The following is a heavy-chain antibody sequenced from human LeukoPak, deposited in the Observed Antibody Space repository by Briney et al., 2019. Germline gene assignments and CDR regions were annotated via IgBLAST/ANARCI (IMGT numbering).Heavy chain of an antibody. CDR1: GVSISSGGYY. Sequence: SETLSLTCAVYGVSISSGGYYWSWIRQHPGKGLEWIGYIYYSGSTYYNPSLKSRVTISVDTSKNQFSLKLSSVTAADTAVYYCARKDIVVVPAAQKRDRFDPWGQGTLVTVSS. CDR3: ARKDIVVVPAAQKRDRFDP. V-gene: IGHV4-31*11. CDR2: IYYSGST. J-gene: IGHJ5*02. D-gene: IGHD2-2*01.